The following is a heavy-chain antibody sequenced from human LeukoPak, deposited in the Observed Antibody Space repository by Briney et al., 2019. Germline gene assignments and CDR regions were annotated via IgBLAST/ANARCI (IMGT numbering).Heavy chain of an antibody. Sequence: GASVKVSCKASGYTFTSYYMHWVRQAPGQGLEWMGIINPSGGSTSYAQKFQGRVTMTRDMSTSTVYMELSSLRSEDTAVYYCATTGYYYYYMDVWGKGTTVTVSS. D-gene: IGHD1-1*01. CDR1: GYTFTSYY. CDR2: INPSGGST. V-gene: IGHV1-46*01. CDR3: ATTGYYYYYMDV. J-gene: IGHJ6*03.